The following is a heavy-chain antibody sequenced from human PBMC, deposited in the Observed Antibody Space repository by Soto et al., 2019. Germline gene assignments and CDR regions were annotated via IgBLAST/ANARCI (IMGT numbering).Heavy chain of an antibody. D-gene: IGHD1-26*01. V-gene: IGHV4-4*02. J-gene: IGHJ6*02. CDR3: ARVSGSYYYGMDV. CDR2: ICQSGST. CDR1: VGSISTSNW. Sequence: QAQLQQSGPGLVTPSGTLALPCADSVGSISTSNWWRWVRRPPRKVLEWIGEICQSGSTDYNPSLKGRVTISVDKSKIQFSLKLSSVTAADRAVYYCARVSGSYYYGMDVWGQGTTGTVSS.